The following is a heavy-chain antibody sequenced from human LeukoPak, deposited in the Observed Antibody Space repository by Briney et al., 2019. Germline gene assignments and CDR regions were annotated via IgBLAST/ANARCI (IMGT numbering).Heavy chain of an antibody. CDR1: GYTFTSYG. CDR3: ARGLVVRGVGYYYYYMDV. Sequence: ASVKVSCKASGYTFTSYGISWVRQAPGQGLEWMGWISPYNGDTDYAQKLQGRVTMTTDTSTSIAYMDLGSLRSEDTAVYYCARGLVVRGVGYYYYYMDVWGKGTTVTVSS. CDR2: ISPYNGDT. J-gene: IGHJ6*03. V-gene: IGHV1-18*01. D-gene: IGHD3-10*01.